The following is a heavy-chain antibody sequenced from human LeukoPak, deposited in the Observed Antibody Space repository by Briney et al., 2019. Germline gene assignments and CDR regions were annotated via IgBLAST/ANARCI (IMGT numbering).Heavy chain of an antibody. V-gene: IGHV4-59*08. D-gene: IGHD5-18*01. J-gene: IGHJ4*02. Sequence: PSETLSLTCTVSGGSISTYYLSWIRQPPGKGLEWIGYVYYSGSTSYNPSLKSRVIISVDTSKNEFSLNVSSVTAADTAVYYCARHYGYSYGPDYWGQGTLVTVSS. CDR2: VYYSGST. CDR3: ARHYGYSYGPDY. CDR1: GGSISTYY.